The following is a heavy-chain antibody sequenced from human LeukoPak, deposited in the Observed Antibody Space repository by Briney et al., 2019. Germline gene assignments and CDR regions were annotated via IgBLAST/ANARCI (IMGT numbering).Heavy chain of an antibody. CDR1: GGSFSGYY. J-gene: IGHJ4*02. CDR3: ARGRRIAAADSYYFDY. CDR2: INHSGST. D-gene: IGHD6-13*01. Sequence: KPSETLSLTCAVYGGSFSGYYWSWIRQPPGKGLEWIGEINHSGSTNHNPSLKSRVTISVDTSKNQFSLKLSSVTAADTAVYYCARGRRIAAADSYYFDYWGQGTLVTVSS. V-gene: IGHV4-34*01.